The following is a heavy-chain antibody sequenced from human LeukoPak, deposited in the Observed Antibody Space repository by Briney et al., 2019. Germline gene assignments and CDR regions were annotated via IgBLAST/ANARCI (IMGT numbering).Heavy chain of an antibody. Sequence: PGGSLRLSCAASGFTFSSYSMNWVRQAPGKGLEWVSSISSSSSYIHYADSVKGRFTISRDNAKNSLYLQMNSLRAEDTAVYYCARESLGSSGYYRDYWGQGTLVTVSS. J-gene: IGHJ4*02. CDR1: GFTFSSYS. V-gene: IGHV3-21*01. D-gene: IGHD3-22*01. CDR2: ISSSSSYI. CDR3: ARESLGSSGYYRDY.